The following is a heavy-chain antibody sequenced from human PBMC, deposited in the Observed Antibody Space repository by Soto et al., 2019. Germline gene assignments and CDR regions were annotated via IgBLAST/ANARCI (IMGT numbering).Heavy chain of an antibody. CDR2: IKSKTDGGTT. Sequence: EVQLVESGGGLVKPGGSLRLSCAASGFTFSNAWMSWVRQAPGKGLEWVGRIKSKTDGGTTDYAAPVKGRFTISRDDSKNTLYLQMNSLKTEDTDVYDCTTDQYGYGFPYYYYMGVWGQGTTVTVSS. J-gene: IGHJ6*03. CDR3: TTDQYGYGFPYYYYMGV. V-gene: IGHV3-15*01. D-gene: IGHD5-18*01. CDR1: GFTFSNAW.